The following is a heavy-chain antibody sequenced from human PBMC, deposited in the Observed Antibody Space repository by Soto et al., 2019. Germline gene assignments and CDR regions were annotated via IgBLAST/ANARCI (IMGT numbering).Heavy chain of an antibody. CDR1: GFTFSSYG. V-gene: IGHV3-33*01. J-gene: IGHJ4*02. D-gene: IGHD5-18*01. Sequence: GGSLRLSCAASGFTFSSYGMHWVRQAPGKGLEWVAVIWYDGSNKYYADSVKGRFTISRENSKNTLYLQMNSLRAEDTAVYYCAREEDTAMVLDYWGQGTLVTVSS. CDR2: IWYDGSNK. CDR3: AREEDTAMVLDY.